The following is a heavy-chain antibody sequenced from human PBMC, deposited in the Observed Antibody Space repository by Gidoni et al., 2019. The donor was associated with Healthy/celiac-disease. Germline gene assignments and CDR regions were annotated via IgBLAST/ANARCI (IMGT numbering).Heavy chain of an antibody. D-gene: IGHD2-21*01. V-gene: IGHV1-69*01. Sequence: AGFPQKFQGRVTITADESTSTAYMELSSLRSEDTAVYYCARDQAAGEIATIWGQGTLVTVSS. CDR2: A. CDR3: ARDQAAGEIATI. J-gene: IGHJ4*02.